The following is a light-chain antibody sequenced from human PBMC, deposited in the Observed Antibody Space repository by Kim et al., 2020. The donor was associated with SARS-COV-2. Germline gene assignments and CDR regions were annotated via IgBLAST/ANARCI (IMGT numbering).Light chain of an antibody. Sequence: GQSITLACTGTSSDVVSYNLVSWYQQHPGKAPKLMIYEVSKRPSGVSNRFSGSKSGNTASLTISGLQAEDEADYYCCSYAGSSTLLFGGGTQLTVL. CDR2: EVS. CDR3: CSYAGSSTLL. V-gene: IGLV2-23*02. J-gene: IGLJ2*01. CDR1: SSDVVSYNL.